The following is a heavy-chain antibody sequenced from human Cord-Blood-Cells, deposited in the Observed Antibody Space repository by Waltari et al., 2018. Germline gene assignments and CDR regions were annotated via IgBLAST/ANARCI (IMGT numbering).Heavy chain of an antibody. J-gene: IGHJ5*02. D-gene: IGHD3-10*01. CDR1: GGSFSGYY. CDR2: INHSGSA. CDR3: ARPYGSGSYP. V-gene: IGHV4-34*01. Sequence: QVQLQQWGAGLLKPSETLSLTCAVYGGSFSGYYWSCIRQPPGKGLEWIGEINHSGSANYNPSLKSRVTISVDTSKNQFSLKLSSVTAADTAVYYCARPYGSGSYPWGQGTLVTVSS.